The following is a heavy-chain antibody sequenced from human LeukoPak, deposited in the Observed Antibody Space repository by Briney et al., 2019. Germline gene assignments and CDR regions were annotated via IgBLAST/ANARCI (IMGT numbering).Heavy chain of an antibody. D-gene: IGHD6-19*01. Sequence: SETLSLTCTFTTDSINNYYWSWIRHSAGKGLEWIGLIHSTGSTSYTPSLKSRVTMSIDRTNNQFSLNLRSVTAADTAVYYCARVSGQPRRALGIAVATLGRGWFDPWGQGTLVTVSS. CDR1: TDSINNYY. CDR2: IHSTGST. J-gene: IGHJ5*02. CDR3: ARVSGQPRRALGIAVATLGRGWFDP. V-gene: IGHV4-4*07.